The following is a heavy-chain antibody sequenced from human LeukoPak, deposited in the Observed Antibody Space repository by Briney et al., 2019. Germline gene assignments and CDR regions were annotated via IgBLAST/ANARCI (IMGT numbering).Heavy chain of an antibody. Sequence: GGSLRLSCTLSGLTFRSYWMNWVRHGPGRGLEWVANINRGGNEIRSVDSVKGRSIISRDNAKDSLDLQMSSLRVEDTAVYYCMCWGTDNHWGQGILVTVSS. V-gene: IGHV3-7*01. CDR2: INRGGNEI. D-gene: IGHD7-27*01. CDR3: MCWGTDNH. CDR1: GLTFRSYW. J-gene: IGHJ4*02.